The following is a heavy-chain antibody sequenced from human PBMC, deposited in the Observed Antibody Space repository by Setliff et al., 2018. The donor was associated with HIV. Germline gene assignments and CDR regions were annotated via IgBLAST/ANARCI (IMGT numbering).Heavy chain of an antibody. CDR1: GGSISSHY. D-gene: IGHD6-19*01. V-gene: IGHV4-59*11. Sequence: SETLSLTCTVSGGSISSHYWNWIRQPPGKGLEWLGYIHYSGSINYNPSLKSRVTISGDSSKEQVSLMLSSVTAADTAVYFCARVPSSGWYGGHHYMDVWGKGAAVTVSS. J-gene: IGHJ6*03. CDR3: ARVPSSGWYGGHHYMDV. CDR2: IHYSGSI.